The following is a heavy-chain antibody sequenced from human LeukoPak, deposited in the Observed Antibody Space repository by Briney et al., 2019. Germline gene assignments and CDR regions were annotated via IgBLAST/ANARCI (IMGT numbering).Heavy chain of an antibody. V-gene: IGHV1-18*01. CDR3: AGYYYDSSGYPRPWFDP. CDR2: ISAYNGNT. D-gene: IGHD3-22*01. J-gene: IGHJ5*02. Sequence: ASVKVSCKASGYTSTNYGISWVRQAPGQGLEWMGWISAYNGNTNFAQKLQGRLTLTTDTSTGTAYMELRSLRSDDTAVYYCAGYYYDSSGYPRPWFDPWGRGTLVTVSS. CDR1: GYTSTNYG.